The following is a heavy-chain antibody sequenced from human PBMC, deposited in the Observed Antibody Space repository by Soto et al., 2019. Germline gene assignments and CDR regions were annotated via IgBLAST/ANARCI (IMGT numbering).Heavy chain of an antibody. CDR2: IYHSGST. J-gene: IGHJ5*01. D-gene: IGHD1-1*01. V-gene: IGHV4-4*02. CDR3: ARYNWNDVGYNWFDP. CDR1: SGSISSSNW. Sequence: SETLSLTCAVSSGSISSSNWWSWVRQPPGKGLEWIGEIYHSGSTNYNPSLKSRVTISVDKSKNQFSLKLSSVTAADTAVYYCARYNWNDVGYNWFDPWGQGTLVTVSS.